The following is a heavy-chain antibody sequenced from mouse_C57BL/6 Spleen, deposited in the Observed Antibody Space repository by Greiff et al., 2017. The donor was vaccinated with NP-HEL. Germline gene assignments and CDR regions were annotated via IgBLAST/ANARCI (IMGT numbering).Heavy chain of an antibody. CDR3: AIYYDYLAWFAY. Sequence: QVQLKQPGAELVKPGASVKLSCKASGYTFTSYWMHWVKQRPGQGLEWIGMIHPNSGSTNYNEKFKSKATLTVDKSSSTAYMQLSSLTSEDSAVYYCAIYYDYLAWFAYWGQGTLVTVSA. V-gene: IGHV1-64*01. D-gene: IGHD2-4*01. J-gene: IGHJ3*01. CDR1: GYTFTSYW. CDR2: IHPNSGST.